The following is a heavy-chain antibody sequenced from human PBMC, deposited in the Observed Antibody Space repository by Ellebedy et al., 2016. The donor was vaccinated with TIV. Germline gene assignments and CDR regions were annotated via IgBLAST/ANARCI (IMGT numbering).Heavy chain of an antibody. V-gene: IGHV6-1*01. Sequence: LRLSCAISGDSVTGNSVTWNWLRQSPSRGLEWLGRTYYRFNKWYDDYAISVKSRIAINADSSRNQFSLQLNSVTPDDTAVYYCARGFGELTDFDHWGQGTLVTVSS. CDR3: ARGFGELTDFDH. J-gene: IGHJ4*02. CDR1: GDSVTGNSVT. CDR2: TYYRFNKWYD. D-gene: IGHD3-10*01.